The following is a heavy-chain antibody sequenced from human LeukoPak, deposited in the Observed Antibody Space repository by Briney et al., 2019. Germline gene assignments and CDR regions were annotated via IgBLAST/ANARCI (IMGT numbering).Heavy chain of an antibody. CDR3: ARVKVDTVTTSKQHFYYSYYYIDV. V-gene: IGHV1-2*02. D-gene: IGHD4-17*01. Sequence: ASVKVSCKASGYTFTAYFIHWVRQAPGQGLEWMGWINPNSGGTNYAEKFQGRVTMTRDTSISTAYMELIRLRSDDTAVYYCARVKVDTVTTSKQHFYYSYYYIDVWDKGTTVTVSS. J-gene: IGHJ6*03. CDR1: GYTFTAYF. CDR2: INPNSGGT.